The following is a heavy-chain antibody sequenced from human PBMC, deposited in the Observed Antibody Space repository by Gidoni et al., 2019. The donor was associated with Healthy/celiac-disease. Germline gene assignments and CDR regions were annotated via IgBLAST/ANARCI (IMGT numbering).Heavy chain of an antibody. CDR2: ISYDGSNK. D-gene: IGHD3-10*01. V-gene: IGHV3-30*18. J-gene: IGHJ6*02. Sequence: QVQLVESGGGVVQPGRSLRLPCAASGFTFSSYGMHWVGQAPGKGLEWVAVISYDGSNKYYADSVKGRFTISRDNSKNTLYLQMNSLRAEDTAVYYCAKVMYYYGSGSYYLYYYGMDVWGQGTTVTVSS. CDR3: AKVMYYYGSGSYYLYYYGMDV. CDR1: GFTFSSYG.